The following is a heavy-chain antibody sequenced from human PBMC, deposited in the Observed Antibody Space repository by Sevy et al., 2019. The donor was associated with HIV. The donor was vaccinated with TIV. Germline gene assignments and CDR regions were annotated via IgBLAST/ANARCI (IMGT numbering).Heavy chain of an antibody. CDR3: TTDGMYYDILTGYYRVVDY. D-gene: IGHD3-9*01. CDR1: GFTFSNAW. J-gene: IGHJ4*02. Sequence: GGSLRLSCAGSGFTFSNAWMSWVRQAPGKGLEWVGRIKSKTVGGTADHAAPVKGRFTISREDSKNTLYLQMNSLKTEDTAVYYCTTDGMYYDILTGYYRVVDYWGQGTLVTVSS. CDR2: IKSKTVGGTA. V-gene: IGHV3-15*01.